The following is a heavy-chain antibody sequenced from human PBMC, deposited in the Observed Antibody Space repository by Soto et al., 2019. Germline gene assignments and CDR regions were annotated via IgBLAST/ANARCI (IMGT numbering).Heavy chain of an antibody. CDR3: ARRVYSSSWYSYYYYGMDV. CDR1: GYTFTSYD. D-gene: IGHD6-13*01. V-gene: IGHV1-8*01. J-gene: IGHJ6*02. CDR2: MNPNSGNT. Sequence: QVQLVQSGAEVKKPGASVKVSCKASGYTFTSYDINWVRQATGQGLEWMGWMNPNSGNTGYAQKFQGRVPMTRNTSIRTAYMELSSLRSEDTAVYYCARRVYSSSWYSYYYYGMDVWGQGTTVTVSS.